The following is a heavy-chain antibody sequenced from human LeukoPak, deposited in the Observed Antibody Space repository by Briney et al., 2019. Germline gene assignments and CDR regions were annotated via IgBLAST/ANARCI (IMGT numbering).Heavy chain of an antibody. V-gene: IGHV3-48*02. CDR1: GLTFNIYS. CDR2: ISSSSTTM. CDR3: ARNMDYYGSGVPAP. J-gene: IGHJ5*02. Sequence: GGSLRLSCAPSGLTFNIYSMKCVRQAPGRGRECVSFISSSSTTMYYADSVKGRFTTTRNNAKNSMYLQINSLRDEDTAVYYCARNMDYYGSGVPAPWGQGTLVTVSS. D-gene: IGHD3-10*01.